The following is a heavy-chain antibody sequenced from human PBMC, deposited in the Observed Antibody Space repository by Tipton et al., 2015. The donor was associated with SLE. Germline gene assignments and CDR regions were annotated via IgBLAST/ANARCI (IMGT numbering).Heavy chain of an antibody. D-gene: IGHD6-19*01. V-gene: IGHV4-34*01. CDR3: ASGYSSGWYPLPVGIYYFDY. CDR2: INHSGST. CDR1: GGSISSYY. Sequence: TLSLTCTVSGGSISSYYWSWIRQPPGKGLEWIGEINHSGSTNYNPSLKSRVTISVDTSKNQFSLKLSSVTAADTAVYYCASGYSSGWYPLPVGIYYFDYWGQGTLVTVSS. J-gene: IGHJ4*02.